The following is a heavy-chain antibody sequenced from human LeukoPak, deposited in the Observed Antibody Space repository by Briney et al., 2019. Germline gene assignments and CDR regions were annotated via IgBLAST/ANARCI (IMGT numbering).Heavy chain of an antibody. Sequence: ASVTVSCKASGYTFTGYYMHWVRQAPGQGLEWMGWINPNSGGTNYAQKFQGRVTMTRETSISTAYMELSRLRSDDTAVYYCARVRGSGSNVLDYWGQGTLVTVSS. V-gene: IGHV1-2*02. CDR2: INPNSGGT. CDR3: ARVRGSGSNVLDY. D-gene: IGHD3-10*01. J-gene: IGHJ4*02. CDR1: GYTFTGYY.